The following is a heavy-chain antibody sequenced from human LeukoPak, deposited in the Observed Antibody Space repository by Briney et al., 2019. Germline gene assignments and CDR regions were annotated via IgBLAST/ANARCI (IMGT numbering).Heavy chain of an antibody. CDR1: GFAVSVNY. J-gene: IGHJ4*02. V-gene: IGHV3-66*01. CDR3: AGRRKEAAAFDD. Sequence: GGSLRLSCAASGFAVSVNYMTWVRLTPGKGLEWVSLLHSDRTTYYAESVKGRFTISTDNSKNTLYLQMNSLRVEDTALYYCAGRRKEAAAFDDWGQGTLVTVSS. CDR2: LHSDRTT. D-gene: IGHD6-13*01.